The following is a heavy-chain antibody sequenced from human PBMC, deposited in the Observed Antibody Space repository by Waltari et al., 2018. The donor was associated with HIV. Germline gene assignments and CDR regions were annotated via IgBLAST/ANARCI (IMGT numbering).Heavy chain of an antibody. CDR2: VYPSGNT. V-gene: IGHV4-4*02. Sequence: QVQLQESGPGLVKPSGTLALTCAVSGGSSSSSNGWSWVSQPPGKGLEWIGEVYPSGNTNYNPSLKSRVTISLDKSKNQFSLKLSSVTAADTAIYHCARDRAIVIVPAARSAFDIWGQGTMVTVSS. CDR3: ARDRAIVIVPAARSAFDI. J-gene: IGHJ3*02. CDR1: GGSSSSSNG. D-gene: IGHD2-2*01.